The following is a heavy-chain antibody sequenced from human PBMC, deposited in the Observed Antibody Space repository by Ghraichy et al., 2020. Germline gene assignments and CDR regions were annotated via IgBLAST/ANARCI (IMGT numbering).Heavy chain of an antibody. J-gene: IGHJ4*02. V-gene: IGHV3-7*01. Sequence: GGSLRLSCAASGLTFSSYWMTWVRQAPGKRLEWVANINQDGSEKHYVGSVQGRFTISRDNAENSLYLQMHSLRAEDTAIYYCARGGSDSSWYWIYWGQGSLVTVSS. CDR3: ARGGSDSSWYWIY. CDR2: INQDGSEK. CDR1: GLTFSSYW. D-gene: IGHD6-13*01.